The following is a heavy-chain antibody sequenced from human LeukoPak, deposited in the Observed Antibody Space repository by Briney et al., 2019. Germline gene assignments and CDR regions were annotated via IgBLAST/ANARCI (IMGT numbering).Heavy chain of an antibody. V-gene: IGHV3-30*02. CDR2: IRYDGSNK. CDR1: GFTFGSYG. Sequence: GGSLRLSCAASGFTFGSYGMHWVRQAPGKGLEWVAFIRYDGSNKYYADSVKGRFTISRDNSKNTLYLQMNSLRAEDTAVYYCAKDQLPYLTGYAYWGQGTLVTVSS. CDR3: AKDQLPYLTGYAY. J-gene: IGHJ4*02. D-gene: IGHD3-9*01.